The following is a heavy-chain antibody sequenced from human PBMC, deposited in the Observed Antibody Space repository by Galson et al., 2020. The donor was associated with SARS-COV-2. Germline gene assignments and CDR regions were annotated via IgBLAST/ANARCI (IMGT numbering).Heavy chain of an antibody. CDR1: GFTFSSYG. CDR2: IWYDGSNK. D-gene: IGHD2-2*01. J-gene: IGHJ3*02. V-gene: IGHV3-33*01. CDR3: ASEVPVVGADDAVDI. Sequence: GGSLRLSCAASGFTFSSYGMHWVRQAPGKGLEWVAVIWYDGSNKYYADSVKGRFTISRDNSKNTLYLQMNSLRAEDTAVYYCASEVPVVGADDAVDIWGQGTMVTVSS.